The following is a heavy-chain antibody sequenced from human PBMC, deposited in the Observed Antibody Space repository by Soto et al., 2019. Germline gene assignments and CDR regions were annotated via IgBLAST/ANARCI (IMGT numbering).Heavy chain of an antibody. CDR1: GGSFSGYD. CDR3: ARAWIIVVVPAAYDY. Sequence: PLETLSLTCAVYGGSFSGYDWSWIRQPPGKGLEWIGEINHSGSTNYNPSLKSRVTISVDTSKNQFSLKLSSVSAADTAVYYCARAWIIVVVPAAYDYWGQGTLVTVSS. J-gene: IGHJ4*02. V-gene: IGHV4-34*01. CDR2: INHSGST. D-gene: IGHD2-2*01.